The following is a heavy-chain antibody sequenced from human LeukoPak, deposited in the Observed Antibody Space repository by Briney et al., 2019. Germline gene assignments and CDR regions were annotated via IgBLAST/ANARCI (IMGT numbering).Heavy chain of an antibody. CDR2: INQGGSAQ. CDR3: ARDISASGIFFDS. D-gene: IGHD6-13*01. V-gene: IGHV3-7*01. J-gene: IGHJ4*02. CDR1: GFTFSTFW. Sequence: GGSLRLSCAASGFTFSTFWMGWVRQVPGKGLEWVANINQGGSAQYYVDSVKGRFTISRDNAENALYLQMNSLRAEDTAVYFCARDISASGIFFDSWGQGTLVTVSS.